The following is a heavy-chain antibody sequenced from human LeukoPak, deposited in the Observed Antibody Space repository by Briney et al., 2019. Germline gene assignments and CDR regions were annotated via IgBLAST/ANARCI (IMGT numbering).Heavy chain of an antibody. J-gene: IGHJ3*02. CDR1: GFTFSDHW. CDR3: ARSASARCAFDI. D-gene: IGHD2-2*01. V-gene: IGHV3-7*01. CDR2: IKKDGSET. Sequence: GGSLRLSCAASGFTFSDHWMTWVRQAPGRGLEWVANIKKDGSETNYVDSVKGRFSISRDNAKNSLFLQVSSLRAEDTALYFCARSASARCAFDIWGQGTMVTVSS.